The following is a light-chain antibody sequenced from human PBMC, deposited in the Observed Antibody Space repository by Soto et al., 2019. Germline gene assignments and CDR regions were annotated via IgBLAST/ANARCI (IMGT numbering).Light chain of an antibody. CDR2: CNS. Sequence: QSVLTQPPSVSGAPGQRVTISCTGSSSNIGAGYDVHWYQQLPGTAPKLLIYCNSNRPSGVPDRFSGSKSGTSASLAITGLQAEDEADYYCQSYDSSLPGVVFGGGTKVTVL. CDR3: QSYDSSLPGVV. V-gene: IGLV1-40*01. J-gene: IGLJ2*01. CDR1: SSNIGAGYD.